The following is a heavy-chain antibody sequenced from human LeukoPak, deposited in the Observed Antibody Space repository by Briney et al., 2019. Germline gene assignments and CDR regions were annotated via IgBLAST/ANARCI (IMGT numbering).Heavy chain of an antibody. D-gene: IGHD6-19*01. V-gene: IGHV3-11*01. CDR3: ATLEPEDSSGAT. CDR1: GFTFSDYY. J-gene: IGHJ4*02. Sequence: GGSLRLSCAASGFTFSDYYMSWIRQAPGKGLEWVSYISSSGSTIYYADSVEGRFTISRDNAKNSLYLQMNSLRAEDTAVYYCATLEPEDSSGATWGQGTLVTVSS. CDR2: ISSSGSTI.